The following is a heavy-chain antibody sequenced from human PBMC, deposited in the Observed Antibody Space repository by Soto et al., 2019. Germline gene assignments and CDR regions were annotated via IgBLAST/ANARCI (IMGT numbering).Heavy chain of an antibody. CDR3: AKDDQRVVVVAATLGVYYDAMEV. Sequence: PGGSLRLSCASSVFTFSSYGMHCVRHSPGKWLEWVAVISYDGSNKYYADSVKGRFTISRDNSKNTLYLQMNSLRAEDTDVYYCAKDDQRVVVVAATLGVYYDAMEVWGQGTMVTVSS. D-gene: IGHD2-15*01. V-gene: IGHV3-30*18. CDR1: VFTFSSYG. CDR2: ISYDGSNK. J-gene: IGHJ6*01.